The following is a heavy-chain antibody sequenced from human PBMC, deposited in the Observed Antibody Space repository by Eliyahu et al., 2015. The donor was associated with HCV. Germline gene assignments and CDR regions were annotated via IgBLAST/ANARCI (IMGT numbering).Heavy chain of an antibody. CDR3: ARRPTGTREDWFDP. CDR2: IYWNDDK. Sequence: QITLKESGPTLVKPTQTLTLTCTFSGFSLSTSGVGVGWIRQPPGKALEWLALIYWNDDKRYSPSLKSRLTITKDTSKNQVVLTMTNMDPVDTATYYCARRPTGTREDWFDPWGQGTLVTVSS. D-gene: IGHD1-7*01. CDR1: GFSLSTSGVG. J-gene: IGHJ5*02. V-gene: IGHV2-5*01.